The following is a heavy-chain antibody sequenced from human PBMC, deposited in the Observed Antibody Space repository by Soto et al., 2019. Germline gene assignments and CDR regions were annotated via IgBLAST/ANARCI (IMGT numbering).Heavy chain of an antibody. J-gene: IGHJ4*02. V-gene: IGHV1-2*06. D-gene: IGHD3-10*01. CDR2: INPNSGGT. Sequence: ASVKVSCKASGYTFTDYYMHWVRQAPGQGLEWMGRINPNSGGTNYTQKFQGRVTMTRDTSISTAYLELSSLRSDDTAVYYCARDKKLLLGCWGQGSPVTVSS. CDR1: GYTFTDYY. CDR3: ARDKKLLLGC.